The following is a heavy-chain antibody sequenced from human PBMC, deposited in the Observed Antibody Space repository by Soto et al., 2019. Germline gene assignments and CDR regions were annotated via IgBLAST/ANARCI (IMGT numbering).Heavy chain of an antibody. V-gene: IGHV1-2*02. J-gene: IGHJ5*02. CDR2: INPNSGGT. CDR1: GGTFSSYA. D-gene: IGHD2-2*01. Sequence: ASVKVSCKASGGTFSSYAISWVRQAPGQGLEWMGWINPNSGGTNYAQKFQGRVTMTRDTSINTAYMELSSLRSDDTAVYYCARVVPGAEAWCGPWGQG. CDR3: ARVVPGAEAWCGP.